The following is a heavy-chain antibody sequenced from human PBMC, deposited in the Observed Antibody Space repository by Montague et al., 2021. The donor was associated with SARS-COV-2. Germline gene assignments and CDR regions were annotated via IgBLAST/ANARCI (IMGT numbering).Heavy chain of an antibody. D-gene: IGHD6-13*01. CDR2: IWSDGSNR. CDR1: GFTFSTYG. Sequence: SLRFSCAASGFTFSTYGMHWVRQAPGKGLEWVAVIWSDGSNRYYADSVKGRFTISRDNSKNTLYLQMNSLRVEDTAVYYCARDPGGGSWHSFLHWGQGTLVTVSS. V-gene: IGHV3-33*01. J-gene: IGHJ1*01. CDR3: ARDPGGGSWHSFLH.